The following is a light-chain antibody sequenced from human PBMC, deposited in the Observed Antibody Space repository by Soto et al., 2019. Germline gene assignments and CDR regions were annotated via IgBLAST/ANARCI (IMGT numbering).Light chain of an antibody. Sequence: DIQMTQSPSSLSASVGDRVTITCRASQSITNFLNWYQQKPGKAPNLLIYGASSLLSGVPLRFSGSGSGTHFTLTISSLEPEDFSTYYCQQSDGFPYTFGQGTKLEMK. J-gene: IGKJ2*01. CDR2: GAS. CDR1: QSITNF. V-gene: IGKV1-39*01. CDR3: QQSDGFPYT.